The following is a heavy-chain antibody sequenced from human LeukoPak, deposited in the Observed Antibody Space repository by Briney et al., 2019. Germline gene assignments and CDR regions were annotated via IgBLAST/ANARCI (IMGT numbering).Heavy chain of an antibody. CDR3: ATYSSLNRREFQY. CDR1: GFIFNNYA. Sequence: PGGSLRLSCAASGFIFNNYALSWVRQAPGKGLQWVANIKTDGSEKYYVDSVKGRFTISRDNAKNSLYLQMNSLRAEDTAVYCATYSSLNRREFQYWGQGTLLTVSS. V-gene: IGHV3-7*01. J-gene: IGHJ1*01. D-gene: IGHD3-22*01. CDR2: IKTDGSEK.